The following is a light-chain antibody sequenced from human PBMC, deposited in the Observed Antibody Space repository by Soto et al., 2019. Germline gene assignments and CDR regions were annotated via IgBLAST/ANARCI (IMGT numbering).Light chain of an antibody. CDR1: QDISNY. Sequence: DIQMTQSPSSLSASVGDRVTITCQASQDISNYLNWYQQKPGKAPKLLIYDASNLETGVPSRFSGSGSGTDFTFTISSLQPEDIATYYCQQYDNHTWTFGQGTKVDIK. CDR3: QQYDNHTWT. CDR2: DAS. J-gene: IGKJ1*01. V-gene: IGKV1-33*01.